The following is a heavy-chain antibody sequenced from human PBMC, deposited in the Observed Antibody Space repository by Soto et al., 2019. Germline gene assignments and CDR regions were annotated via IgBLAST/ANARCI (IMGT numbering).Heavy chain of an antibody. CDR2: INAGNGNT. D-gene: IGHD1-26*01. J-gene: IGHJ6*02. CDR3: ARGGIYFFVSGMDV. CDR1: GYTFTSYA. Sequence: QVQLVQSGAEVKKPGASVKVSCKASGYTFTSYAMHWVRQAPGQRLEWMGWINAGNGNTKYSQKFQGRATITRDRSASTAYMELSSLRSEDSALYHCARGGIYFFVSGMDVWGQGTTVTVSS. V-gene: IGHV1-3*01.